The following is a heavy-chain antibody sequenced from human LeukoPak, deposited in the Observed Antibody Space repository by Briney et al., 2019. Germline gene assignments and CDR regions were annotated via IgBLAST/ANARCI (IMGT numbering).Heavy chain of an antibody. J-gene: IGHJ4*02. CDR3: ARRTPEAMYYFDY. CDR2: IYYSGST. CDR1: GGSISSYY. Sequence: SETLSLTCTVSGGSISSYYWSWIRQPPGKGLEWIGYIYYSGSTNYNPSLKSRVTISVDTSKNQFSLKLSSVTAADTAVCYCARRTPEAMYYFDYWGQGTLVTVSS. D-gene: IGHD6-25*01. V-gene: IGHV4-59*08.